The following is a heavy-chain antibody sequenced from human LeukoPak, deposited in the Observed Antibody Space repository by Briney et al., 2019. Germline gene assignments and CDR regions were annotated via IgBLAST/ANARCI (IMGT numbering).Heavy chain of an antibody. CDR2: ISYDGSNK. Sequence: PGGSLRLSCAASGFTFSSYAMHWVRQAPGKGLEWVAVISYDGSNKYYADSVKGRFTISRDNSKNTLYLQMNSLRAEDTAVYYCARDFYGSGSPLYYYYYGMDVWGQGTTVTVSS. D-gene: IGHD3-10*01. CDR1: GFTFSSYA. CDR3: ARDFYGSGSPLYYYYYGMDV. J-gene: IGHJ6*02. V-gene: IGHV3-30-3*01.